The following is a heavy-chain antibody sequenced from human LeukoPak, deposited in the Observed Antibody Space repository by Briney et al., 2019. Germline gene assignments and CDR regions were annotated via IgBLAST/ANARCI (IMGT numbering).Heavy chain of an antibody. CDR1: GGSTSSSSYY. V-gene: IGHV4-39*01. CDR2: IYYSGST. J-gene: IGHJ5*02. Sequence: SETLSLTCTVSGGSTSSSSYYWGWIRQPPGKGLEWIGSIYYSGSTYYNPSLKSRVTISVDTSKNQFSLKLSSVTAADTAVYYCARPYYYDSSGYSMGWNWFDPWGQGTLVTVSS. CDR3: ARPYYYDSSGYSMGWNWFDP. D-gene: IGHD3-22*01.